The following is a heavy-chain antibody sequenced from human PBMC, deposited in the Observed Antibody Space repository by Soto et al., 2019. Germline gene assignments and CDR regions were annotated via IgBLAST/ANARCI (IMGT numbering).Heavy chain of an antibody. CDR1: GGSISSYY. V-gene: IGHV4-59*01. CDR3: ARDRLSDYYYYNMDV. J-gene: IGHJ6*02. CDR2: IYYSGST. Sequence: PSETLSLTCTVSGGSISSYYWSWIRQPPGKGLEWIGYIYYSGSTNYNPSLKSRVTISVDTSKNQFSLKLSSVTAADTAVYYCARDRLSDYYYYNMDVWGQGTTVTVSS.